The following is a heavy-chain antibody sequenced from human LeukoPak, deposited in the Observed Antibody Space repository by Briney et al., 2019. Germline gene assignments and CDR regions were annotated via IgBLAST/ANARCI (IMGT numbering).Heavy chain of an antibody. Sequence: SETLSLTCAVSGASITSCYWSWVRQSAGKGLEWIGRLYTTGTTNYNPSLKSRVTMSGDSSKNQFSPKLSSVTAADTAVYYCARLPIAAAGTSWFDPWGQGTLVTVSS. CDR3: ARLPIAAAGTSWFDP. V-gene: IGHV4-4*07. CDR1: GASITSCY. CDR2: LYTTGTT. D-gene: IGHD6-13*01. J-gene: IGHJ5*02.